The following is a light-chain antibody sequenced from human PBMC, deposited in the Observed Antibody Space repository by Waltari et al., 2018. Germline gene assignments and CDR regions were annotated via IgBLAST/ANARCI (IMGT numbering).Light chain of an antibody. CDR2: WAS. J-gene: IGKJ1*01. Sequence: IVMTQSPDSLAVSLGERATISCKSSQSLLYNSNDKNYLAWYQQKPGQPPKLIIYWASTRHSGVPDRCSGSGSATDFTLTISSLQAEDVAVYYCQQYYSRRTFGQGTKVEIK. CDR1: QSLLYNSNDKNY. CDR3: QQYYSRRT. V-gene: IGKV4-1*01.